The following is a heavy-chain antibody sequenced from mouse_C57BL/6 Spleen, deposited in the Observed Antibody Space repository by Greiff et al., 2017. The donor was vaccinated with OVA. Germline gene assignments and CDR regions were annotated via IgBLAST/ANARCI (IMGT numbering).Heavy chain of an antibody. D-gene: IGHD2-4*01. V-gene: IGHV5-4*03. Sequence: EVKVVESGGGLVKPGGSLKLSCAASGFTFSSYAMSWVRQTPEKRLEWVATISDGGSYTYYPDNVKGRFTISRDNAKNNLYLQMSHLKSEDTAMYYCARVYDYDDYFDYWGQGTTLTVSS. CDR1: GFTFSSYA. CDR3: ARVYDYDDYFDY. J-gene: IGHJ2*01. CDR2: ISDGGSYT.